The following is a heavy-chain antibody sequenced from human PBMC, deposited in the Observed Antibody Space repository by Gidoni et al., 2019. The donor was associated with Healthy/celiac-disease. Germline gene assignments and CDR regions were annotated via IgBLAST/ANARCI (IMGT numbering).Heavy chain of an antibody. CDR1: GFTFSSYS. CDR2: ISSSSSYI. CDR3: ARDSAPEEYFQH. J-gene: IGHJ1*01. V-gene: IGHV3-21*01. Sequence: EVQLVESGGGLVKPGGSLSLSCSASGFTFSSYSMNWVRQAPGKGLEWVSSISSSSSYIYYADSVKGRFTISRDNAKNSLYLQMNSLRAEDTAVYYCARDSAPEEYFQHWGQGTLVTVSS.